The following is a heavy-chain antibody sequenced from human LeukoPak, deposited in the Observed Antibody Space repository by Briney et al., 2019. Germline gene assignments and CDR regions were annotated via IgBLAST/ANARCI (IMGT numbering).Heavy chain of an antibody. Sequence: GGSLRLSCAASGFTFSSYAMSWVRQAPGKGLEWVSGISGSGATTYYADSVKGRFTISRDDSKNTLFLQMNSLRAEDTAVYYCAKDGRNSPLMWGQGTVVSVSS. CDR2: ISGSGATT. CDR1: GFTFSSYA. J-gene: IGHJ3*02. V-gene: IGHV3-23*01. CDR3: AKDGRNSPLM. D-gene: IGHD2/OR15-2a*01.